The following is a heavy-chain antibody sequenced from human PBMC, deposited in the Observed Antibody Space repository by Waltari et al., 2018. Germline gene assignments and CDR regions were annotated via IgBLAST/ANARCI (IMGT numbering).Heavy chain of an antibody. V-gene: IGHV3-23*04. CDR1: GFTFNSYA. CDR2: IRDGGAKT. Sequence: EVQLVESGGGLVQPGGSLRLSCAASGFTFNSYAMTWVRQAPGKGLEWVSTIRDGGAKTYYADSVKGRFTISRDNSKNTLSLQMNSLRAEDTALYYCAKDHRSSTSWGQGTLVTVSS. J-gene: IGHJ5*02. CDR3: AKDHRSSTS. D-gene: IGHD6-13*01.